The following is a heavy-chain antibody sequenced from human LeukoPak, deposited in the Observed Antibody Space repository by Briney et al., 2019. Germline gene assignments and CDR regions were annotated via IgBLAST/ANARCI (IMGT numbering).Heavy chain of an antibody. CDR3: ARGPSAYYYYMDV. Sequence: ASVKVSCKASGYTFTGYYMHWVRQAPGQGLEWMGWMNPNSGNTGYAQKFQGRVTITRNTSISTAYMELSSLRSEDTAVYYCARGPSAYYYYMDVWGKGTTVTVSS. CDR1: GYTFTGYY. J-gene: IGHJ6*03. V-gene: IGHV1-8*03. CDR2: MNPNSGNT.